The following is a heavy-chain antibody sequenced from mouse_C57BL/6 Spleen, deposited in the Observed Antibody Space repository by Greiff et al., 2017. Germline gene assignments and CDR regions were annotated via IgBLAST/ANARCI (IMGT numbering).Heavy chain of an antibody. CDR2: INPSNGGT. V-gene: IGHV1-53*01. D-gene: IGHD1-1*01. CDR1: GYTFTSYW. Sequence: VQLQQPGTELVKPGASVKLSCKASGYTFTSYWMHWVKQRPGQGLEWIGNINPSNGGTNYNEKFKSKATLTVDTSSSTAYMQLSSLTSEDSAVYKYARATTVAWHFDVRGTGTTVTVSS. CDR3: ARATTVAWHFDV. J-gene: IGHJ1*03.